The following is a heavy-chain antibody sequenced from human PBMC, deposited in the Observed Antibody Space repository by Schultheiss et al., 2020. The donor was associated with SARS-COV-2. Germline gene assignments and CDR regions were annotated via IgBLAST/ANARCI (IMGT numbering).Heavy chain of an antibody. V-gene: IGHV4-59*12. D-gene: IGHD2-2*01. J-gene: IGHJ5*02. CDR2: IYYSGST. Sequence: SETLSLTCTVSGGSISSYYWSWIRQHPGKGLEWIGYIYYSGSTNYNPSLKSRVTMSVDTSKNQFSLKLSSVTAADTAVYYCARDSDQLLPRTGGWFDPWGQGTLVTVSS. CDR3: ARDSDQLLPRTGGWFDP. CDR1: GGSISSYY.